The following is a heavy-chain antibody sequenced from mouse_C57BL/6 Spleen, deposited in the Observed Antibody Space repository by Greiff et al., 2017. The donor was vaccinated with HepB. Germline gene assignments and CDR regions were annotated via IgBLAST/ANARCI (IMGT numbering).Heavy chain of an antibody. Sequence: EVQLQQSGPELVKPGASVKISCKASGYTFTDYYMNWVKQSHGKSLEWIGDINPNNGGTSYNQKFKGKATLTVDKSSSTAYMQLSSLTSEDSAVYYCARNSLAYWGQGTLVTVSA. CDR2: INPNNGGT. V-gene: IGHV1-26*01. J-gene: IGHJ3*01. CDR3: ARNSLAY. CDR1: GYTFTDYY.